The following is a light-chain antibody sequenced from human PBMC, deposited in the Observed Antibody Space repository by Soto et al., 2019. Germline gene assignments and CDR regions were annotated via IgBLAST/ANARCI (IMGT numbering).Light chain of an antibody. CDR3: QQYESLIT. V-gene: IGKV3-20*01. CDR2: GAS. J-gene: IGKJ5*01. CDR1: QSVGSSY. Sequence: EIVLTQSPGTLSLSPGERATLSCRASQSVGSSYLGWYQQKPGQALRLLIYGASSRATGIPDRFSGSGSGTDFTLTISRLEPEDFAVYYGQQYESLITFCQGTRLEIK.